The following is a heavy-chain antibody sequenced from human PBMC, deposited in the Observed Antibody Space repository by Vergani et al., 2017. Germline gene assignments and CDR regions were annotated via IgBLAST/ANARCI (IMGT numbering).Heavy chain of an antibody. CDR3: ARDGGEYDKDALDV. Sequence: QLQLQESGPGLVKPSETLSLTCTVSGGSITYGAFYWGWIRQSPGKGLEWIGRIYTSGATNYNPSLRSRAIMSVDASKKQFSLKLTSGTAADTAVYYCARDGGEYDKDALDVWGQGTKVTVTS. V-gene: IGHV4-39*07. J-gene: IGHJ3*01. CDR1: GGSITYGAFY. CDR2: IYTSGAT. D-gene: IGHD2-21*01.